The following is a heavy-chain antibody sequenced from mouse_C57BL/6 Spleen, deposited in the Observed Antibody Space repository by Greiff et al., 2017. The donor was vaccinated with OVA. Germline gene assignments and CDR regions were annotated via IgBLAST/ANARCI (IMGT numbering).Heavy chain of an antibody. Sequence: VQLQQPGAELVRPGTSVKLSCKASGYTFTSYWMHWVKQRPGQGLEWIGVIDPSDSYTNYNQKFKGKATLTVETSSSTAYMQLSSWTSEDSAVYYCARNYYYGSSDWYFDVWGTGTTVTVSS. D-gene: IGHD1-1*01. CDR1: GYTFTSYW. CDR2: IDPSDSYT. J-gene: IGHJ1*03. V-gene: IGHV1-59*01. CDR3: ARNYYYGSSDWYFDV.